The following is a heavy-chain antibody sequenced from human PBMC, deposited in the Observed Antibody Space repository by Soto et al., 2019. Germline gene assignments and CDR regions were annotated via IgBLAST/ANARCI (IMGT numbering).Heavy chain of an antibody. V-gene: IGHV1-18*01. D-gene: IGHD3-16*01. CDR1: GYTFTSYG. CDR2: ISAYNGNT. CDR3: AREGEMPYYYYGLDV. Sequence: ASVKVSCKASGYTFTSYGISWVRQAPGQGLEWMGWISAYNGNTKYAQKFQGRVTMTTDTSTSTVYMDLRSLRSDDTAVYYCAREGEMPYYYYGLDVWGQGTTVTV. J-gene: IGHJ6*02.